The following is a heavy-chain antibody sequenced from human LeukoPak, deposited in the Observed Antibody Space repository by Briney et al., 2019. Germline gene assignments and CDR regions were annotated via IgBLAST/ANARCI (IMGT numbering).Heavy chain of an antibody. CDR1: GDSISSSNYY. CDR3: ARTRAYGGRPDY. J-gene: IGHJ4*02. D-gene: IGHD4-23*01. CDR2: FLYSGGT. V-gene: IGHV4-39*07. Sequence: SETLSLTCTVSGDSISSSNYYWIWIRQPPGKGLEWIGTFLYSGGTYYNPSLKSRVTISVDTSKNQFSLKLSSVTAADTAVYYCARTRAYGGRPDYWGQGTLVTVSS.